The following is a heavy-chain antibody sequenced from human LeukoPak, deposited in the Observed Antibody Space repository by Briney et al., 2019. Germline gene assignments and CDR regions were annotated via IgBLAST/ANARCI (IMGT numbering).Heavy chain of an antibody. J-gene: IGHJ4*02. CDR2: ISYDGSNK. V-gene: IGHV3-30*04. CDR3: AKGTTVTTEIGY. D-gene: IGHD4-17*01. Sequence: GGSLRLSCAASGFTFSSYTMHWVRQAPGKGLEWVALISYDGSNKYYADSLKGRFTISRDNSKNTLYLQMNSLRAEDTAVYYCAKGTTVTTEIGYWGQGTLVTVSS. CDR1: GFTFSSYT.